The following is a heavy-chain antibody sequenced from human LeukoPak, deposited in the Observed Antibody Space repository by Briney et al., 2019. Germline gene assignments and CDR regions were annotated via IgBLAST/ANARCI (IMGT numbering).Heavy chain of an antibody. D-gene: IGHD6-13*01. Sequence: ASVKVSCKASGYTFTSYTMHWVRQAPGQRLEWMGWINAGNGNTKYSQKFQGRVTITRDTSASTAYMELSSLRSEDTAVYYCARVGGSSWFYYFDYWGQGTLVTVSS. CDR3: ARVGGSSWFYYFDY. V-gene: IGHV1-3*01. CDR1: GYTFTSYT. CDR2: INAGNGNT. J-gene: IGHJ4*02.